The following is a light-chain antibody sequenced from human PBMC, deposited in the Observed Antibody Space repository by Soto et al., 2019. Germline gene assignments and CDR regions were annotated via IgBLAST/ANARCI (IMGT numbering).Light chain of an antibody. CDR1: QSVSIW. J-gene: IGKJ1*01. Sequence: DIPMTQSPSTLSASVGDRVTITCRASQSVSIWLAWYQQKPGKAPKLLIYKASSLESGVPSRFSGSGSGTEFTLTISSLQPDDFATYYCQHYSGFSRTFGQGTKVEI. V-gene: IGKV1-5*03. CDR2: KAS. CDR3: QHYSGFSRT.